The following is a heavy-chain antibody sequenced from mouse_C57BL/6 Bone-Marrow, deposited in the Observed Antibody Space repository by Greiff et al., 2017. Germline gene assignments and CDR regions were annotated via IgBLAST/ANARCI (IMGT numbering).Heavy chain of an antibody. Sequence: EVHLVESGGGLVQPGGSLSLSCAASGFTFTDYYMSWVRQPPGKALEWLGFIRNKANGYTTEYSVSVQGRFTISRDNSQSILYLQMNALRAEDSATYYCARYNYDSGFAYWGQGTLVTVSA. D-gene: IGHD2-4*01. CDR3: ARYNYDSGFAY. J-gene: IGHJ3*01. CDR2: IRNKANGYTT. CDR1: GFTFTDYY. V-gene: IGHV7-3*01.